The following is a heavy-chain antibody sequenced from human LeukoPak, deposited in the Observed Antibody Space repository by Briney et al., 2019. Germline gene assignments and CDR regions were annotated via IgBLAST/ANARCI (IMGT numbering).Heavy chain of an antibody. Sequence: SETLSLTCAVYGGSFSGYYWSWIREPPGKGLEWIGEINHSGSTNYNPSLKSRVTISVDTSKNQFSLKLSSVTAADTAVYYCARGYSSSWYDYWGQGTLVTVSS. CDR2: INHSGST. J-gene: IGHJ4*02. D-gene: IGHD6-13*01. CDR3: ARGYSSSWYDY. CDR1: GGSFSGYY. V-gene: IGHV4-34*01.